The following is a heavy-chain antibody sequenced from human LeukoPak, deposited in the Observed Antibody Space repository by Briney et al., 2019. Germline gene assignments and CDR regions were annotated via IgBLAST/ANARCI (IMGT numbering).Heavy chain of an antibody. D-gene: IGHD5-18*01. CDR1: GFTFSSYG. J-gene: IGHJ4*02. Sequence: GSLRLSCAASGFTFSSYGMHWVRQAPGKGLEWVAFIRYDGSNKYYADSVKGRFTISRDNSKNTLYLQMNSLRAEDTAVYYCAEVGIQLRDFDYWGQGTLVTVSS. CDR2: IRYDGSNK. V-gene: IGHV3-30*02. CDR3: AEVGIQLRDFDY.